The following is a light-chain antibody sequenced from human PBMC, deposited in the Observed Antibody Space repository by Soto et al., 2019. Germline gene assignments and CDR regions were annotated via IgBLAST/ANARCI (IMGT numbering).Light chain of an antibody. CDR3: TSYTGDDFTFV. CDR2: EVS. CDR1: SSDIGTYDY. J-gene: IGLJ1*01. V-gene: IGLV2-8*01. Sequence: QSVLTQPPSASGSLGQSVTISCTGTSSDIGTYDYVSWYQQHPGRAPKPIIFEVSKRPLGVPDRISGSKSGNTASLIVSGLQPDDEAEYHCTSYTGDDFTFVFGTGTKGTVL.